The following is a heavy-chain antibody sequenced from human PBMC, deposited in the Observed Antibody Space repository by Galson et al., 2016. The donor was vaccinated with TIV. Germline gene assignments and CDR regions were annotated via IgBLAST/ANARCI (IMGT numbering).Heavy chain of an antibody. D-gene: IGHD3-22*01. V-gene: IGHV1-69*13. CDR1: GGIFRSFA. CDR3: ARGPSYDESIFDV. Sequence: SVKVSCKASGGIFRSFAITWVRQAPGQGLEWMGGIIAIFGKTNYAQKFQGRVTITADETTSTAYMELSSLRSEDTAVYYCARGPSYDESIFDVWGQGTLVTVSS. CDR2: IIAIFGKT. J-gene: IGHJ3*01.